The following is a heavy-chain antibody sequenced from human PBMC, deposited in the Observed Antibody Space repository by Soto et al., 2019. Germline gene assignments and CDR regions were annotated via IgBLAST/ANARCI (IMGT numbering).Heavy chain of an antibody. V-gene: IGHV3-33*01. Sequence: GGSLRLSCAASGFTFSSYGMHWVRQAPGKRLEWVAVLWRDGSKVYYADSVKGRFTISRDNSKNTLYLEMNSLRVEDTAVYYCARDGTGWTGGDHWGQGTLVTVSS. CDR3: ARDGTGWTGGDH. J-gene: IGHJ4*02. CDR2: LWRDGSKV. D-gene: IGHD6-19*01. CDR1: GFTFSSYG.